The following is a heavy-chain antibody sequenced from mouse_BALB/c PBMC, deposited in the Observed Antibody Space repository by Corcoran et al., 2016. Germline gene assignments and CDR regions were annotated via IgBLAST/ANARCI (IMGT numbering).Heavy chain of an antibody. D-gene: IGHD1-1*01. CDR3: ATTVVVDDYFDY. CDR1: GYSFTGYT. J-gene: IGHJ2*01. CDR2: INPYNDGT. V-gene: IGHV1-18*01. Sequence: EVQLQQSGPELVKPGASMKISCKASGYSFTGYTMNWVKQSHGKNLEWIGLINPYNDGTKYNEKFKGKATLTSDKSSSTAYMELSSLTSEDSAVYYCATTVVVDDYFDYWGQGTTLTVSS.